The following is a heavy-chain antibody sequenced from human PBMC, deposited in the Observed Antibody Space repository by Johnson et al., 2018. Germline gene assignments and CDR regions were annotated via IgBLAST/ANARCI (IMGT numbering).Heavy chain of an antibody. J-gene: IGHJ6*02. CDR2: VSGSGGST. CDR3: AKGHGYYYGMDV. Sequence: EVQLVESGGGLVQPGGSLRLSCAASGFTFSSSAMSWVRQAPGKGLEWVSGVSGSGGSTYYADSVKGRFTISRDNSKNTLYLQMNSLRADDTAVYYCAKGHGYYYGMDVWGQGTTVTVSS. CDR1: GFTFSSSA. V-gene: IGHV3-23*04.